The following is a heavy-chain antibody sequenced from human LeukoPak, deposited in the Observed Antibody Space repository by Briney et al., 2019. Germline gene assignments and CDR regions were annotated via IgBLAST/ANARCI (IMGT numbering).Heavy chain of an antibody. V-gene: IGHV1-8*01. Sequence: GASVKVSCKASGYTFTSYDINWVRQATGQGLEWMGWMNPNSGNTGYAQKFQGRVTMTRNTSISTAYMELSSLRSEDTAVCYCYVWGTRPYNWFDPWGQGTLVTVSS. CDR2: MNPNSGNT. J-gene: IGHJ5*02. D-gene: IGHD3-16*01. CDR1: GYTFTSYD. CDR3: YVWGTRPYNWFDP.